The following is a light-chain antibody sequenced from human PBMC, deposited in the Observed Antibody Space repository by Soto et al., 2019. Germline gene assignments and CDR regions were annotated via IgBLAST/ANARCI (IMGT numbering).Light chain of an antibody. V-gene: IGLV2-8*01. CDR1: SSDVGYYDY. Sequence: QSALTQPPSASGFPGQSVTISCTGTSSDVGYYDYVSWYQQHPGKAPKLVIYEVNKRPSGVPDRFSGSKSGNTASLTVSGLQAEDEADYYCSSYAGSSNVFGTGTKLTVL. CDR2: EVN. J-gene: IGLJ1*01. CDR3: SSYAGSSNV.